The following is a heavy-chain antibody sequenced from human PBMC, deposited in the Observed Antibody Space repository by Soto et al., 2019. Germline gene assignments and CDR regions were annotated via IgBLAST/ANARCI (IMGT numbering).Heavy chain of an antibody. CDR2: INPNSGGT. V-gene: IGHV1-2*04. Sequence: ASVKVSFKAAGYTFTGYYMHWVRQAPGQWLELMGWINPNSGGTNYAQKFQGWVTITRDTSISTAYMELSRLRSDDTAVYFCERWFNILTGYPKQSRYCYYGMNVWGQGTTVTVSS. CDR1: GYTFTGYY. CDR3: ERWFNILTGYPKQSRYCYYGMNV. D-gene: IGHD3-9*01. J-gene: IGHJ6*02.